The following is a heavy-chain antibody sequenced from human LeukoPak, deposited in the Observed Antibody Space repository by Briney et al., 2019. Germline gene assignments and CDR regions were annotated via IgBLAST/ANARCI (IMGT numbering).Heavy chain of an antibody. CDR2: ITDSGDRT. CDR3: AGRFDY. J-gene: IGHJ4*02. D-gene: IGHD1-26*01. V-gene: IGHV3-23*01. CDR1: GFNFSIYS. Sequence: GGSLRLSCAASGFNFSIYSMNWVRQAPGKGLEWVAGITDSGDRTYYADSVKGRFTISRDNSKNTLYVQMNSLRVEDTAVYYCAGRFDYWGQGTLVTVSS.